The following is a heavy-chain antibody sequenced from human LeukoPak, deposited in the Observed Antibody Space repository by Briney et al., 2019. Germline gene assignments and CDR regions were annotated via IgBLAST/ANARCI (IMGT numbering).Heavy chain of an antibody. J-gene: IGHJ4*02. CDR2: ISARGTPV. V-gene: IGHV3-48*01. D-gene: IGHD6-13*01. Sequence: GGSLRLSCAASGFTFSSYSMNWVRLAPGKGLEWISYISARGTPVYYADSVEGRFTVSRDNEKNSLYLQLNSLRADDTAVYYCARDFRSSSWYIGDYWGQGAQVTVSP. CDR1: GFTFSSYS. CDR3: ARDFRSSSWYIGDY.